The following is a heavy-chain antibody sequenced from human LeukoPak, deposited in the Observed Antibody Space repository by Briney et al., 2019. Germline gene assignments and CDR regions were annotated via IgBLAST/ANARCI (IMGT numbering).Heavy chain of an antibody. CDR1: VVSMNGYY. CDR2: VDSSGNT. V-gene: IGHV4-4*07. D-gene: IGHD4-23*01. J-gene: IGHJ6*03. Sequence: PSETLSLTCSVSVVSMNGYYWSWLRQSAGNRLEWIGHVDSSGNTNYNPSLESRVTMSVDTSKNQFSLKLSSVTAADTAMYYCAREVADYGGYYYYHYMDVWGKGTTVTISS. CDR3: AREVADYGGYYYYHYMDV.